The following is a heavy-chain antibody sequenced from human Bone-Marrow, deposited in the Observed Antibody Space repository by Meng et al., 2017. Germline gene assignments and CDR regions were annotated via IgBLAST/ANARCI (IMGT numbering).Heavy chain of an antibody. D-gene: IGHD3-22*01. CDR2: INPNSGGT. V-gene: IGHV1-2*02. J-gene: IGHJ3*02. CDR3: ARDRQTKYYYDSSDDAFDI. Sequence: ASVKVSCKASGYTFTGYYMHWVRQAPGQGLEWMGWINPNSGGTNYAKKFQGRVTMTRDTSISTAYMELSRLRSDDTAVYYCARDRQTKYYYDSSDDAFDIWGQGTMVTVSS. CDR1: GYTFTGYY.